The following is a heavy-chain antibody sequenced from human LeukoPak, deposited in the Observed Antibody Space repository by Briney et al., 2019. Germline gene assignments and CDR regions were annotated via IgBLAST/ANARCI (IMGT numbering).Heavy chain of an antibody. CDR3: ATDRGWRTSGYYLYYFEY. CDR2: IKHDGSEK. Sequence: GGSLRLSCAASGFIFTNYFMSWVRQAPGKRLEWVASIKHDGSEKYYVDSVRGRFTISRDNTMNSLYLQMSSLRAEDTAVYYCATDRGWRTSGYYLYYFEYWGQGTLVTYSS. J-gene: IGHJ4*02. D-gene: IGHD3-3*01. CDR1: GFIFTNYF. V-gene: IGHV3-7*01.